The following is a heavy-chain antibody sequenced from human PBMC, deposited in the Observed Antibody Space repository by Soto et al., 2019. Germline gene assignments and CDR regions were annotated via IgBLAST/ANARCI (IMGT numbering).Heavy chain of an antibody. D-gene: IGHD3-10*02. CDR2: IYYSGST. Sequence: PSETLSLTCTVSGGSISSGGYYWSWIRQHPGKGLEWIGYIYYSGSTYYNPSLKSRVTISVDTSKNQFSLKLSSVTAADTAVYFCARERAYVIPYYYYYDMDVWGQGTTLTISS. CDR3: ARERAYVIPYYYYYDMDV. CDR1: GGSISSGGYY. V-gene: IGHV4-31*03. J-gene: IGHJ6*02.